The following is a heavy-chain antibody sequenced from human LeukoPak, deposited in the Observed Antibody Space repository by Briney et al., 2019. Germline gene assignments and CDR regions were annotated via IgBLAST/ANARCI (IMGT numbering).Heavy chain of an antibody. CDR3: ARDTILGAPAYYGMDV. CDR2: IYYSGAT. D-gene: IGHD3-3*01. Sequence: SETLSLTCTVAGGSISSYYWSWIRQSPGKGLEWIGYIYYSGATNYNPSLKSRVTISVDTSKNQFSLKLSSVTAADTAVYYCARDTILGAPAYYGMDVWGQGTTVTVSS. J-gene: IGHJ6*02. CDR1: GGSISSYY. V-gene: IGHV4-59*12.